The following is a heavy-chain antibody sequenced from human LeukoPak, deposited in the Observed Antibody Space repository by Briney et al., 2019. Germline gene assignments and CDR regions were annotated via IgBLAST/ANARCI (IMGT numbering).Heavy chain of an antibody. J-gene: IGHJ4*02. CDR3: AREDSSWDLIDF. Sequence: GMWLRLSCAASGFTFRTYGMHWVRQAPGKGLEWVALISYDGSKKYYADSVKGRFTISRDDSTNTLYLQMNSLRPEDTAVYYCAREDSSWDLIDFWGQGTLVSVSS. D-gene: IGHD6-13*01. V-gene: IGHV3-30*03. CDR1: GFTFRTYG. CDR2: ISYDGSKK.